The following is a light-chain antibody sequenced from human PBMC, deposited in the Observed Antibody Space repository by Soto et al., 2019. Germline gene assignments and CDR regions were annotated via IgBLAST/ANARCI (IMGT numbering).Light chain of an antibody. J-gene: IGKJ1*01. V-gene: IGKV1-27*01. CDR2: AAS. CDR1: QAISNY. CDR3: QKNYDDSRT. Sequence: DIQMTQSPSSLSASVGDRVTITCRASQAISNYVAWYQQKPGQVPKLLIYAASTLQSGVPSRFSGSGSGTDFTLTISSLQPEDVATYYCQKNYDDSRTFGQGTKVEVK.